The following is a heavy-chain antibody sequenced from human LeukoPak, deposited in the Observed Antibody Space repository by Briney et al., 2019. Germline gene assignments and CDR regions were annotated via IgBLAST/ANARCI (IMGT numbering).Heavy chain of an antibody. CDR1: GGSISSYY. CDR2: IYYSGST. Sequence: SETLSLTCTVSGGSISSYYWSWIRQPPGKGLEWIGYIYYSGSTNYNPSLKSRVTISVDTSKNQFSLKLSSVTAADTAVYYCARDLSRGGYNYGSDYWGQGTLVTVSS. D-gene: IGHD5-18*01. V-gene: IGHV4-59*12. J-gene: IGHJ4*02. CDR3: ARDLSRGGYNYGSDY.